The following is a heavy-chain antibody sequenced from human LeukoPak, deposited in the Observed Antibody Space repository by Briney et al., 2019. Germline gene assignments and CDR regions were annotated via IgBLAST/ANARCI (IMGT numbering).Heavy chain of an antibody. V-gene: IGHV3-48*03. CDR3: AKSQVTGWYDFDY. CDR1: GFTFSSYE. CDR2: ISSSGTTI. D-gene: IGHD6-19*01. Sequence: QPGGSLRLSCAASGFTFSSYEMNWVRQAPGKGLEWVSSISSSGTTIYYADSVKGRFTISRDNAKNSLYLQMNSLRPEDTAVYYCAKSQVTGWYDFDYWGQGTLVIVSS. J-gene: IGHJ4*02.